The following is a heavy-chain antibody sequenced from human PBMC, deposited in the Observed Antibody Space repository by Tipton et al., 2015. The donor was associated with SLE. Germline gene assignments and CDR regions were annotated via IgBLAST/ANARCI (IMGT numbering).Heavy chain of an antibody. CDR3: ARGPQD. V-gene: IGHV3-74*01. Sequence: GSLRLSCAASGFTFSGYWMHWVRQAPGKGLVPVAHIRYDGSSTIYADSGKGRFTISRDNAKNTLYLQMNSLRAEDTAVYYCARGPQDLGQGTLVTVSS. J-gene: IGHJ4*02. CDR2: IRYDGSST. CDR1: GFTFSGYW.